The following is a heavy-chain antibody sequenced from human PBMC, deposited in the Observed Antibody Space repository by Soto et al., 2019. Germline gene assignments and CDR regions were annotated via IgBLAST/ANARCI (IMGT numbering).Heavy chain of an antibody. CDR1: GFICSSYD. CDR3: AKATATGGGAFEI. CDR2: ILVGGST. J-gene: IGHJ3*02. D-gene: IGHD2-8*02. Sequence: EVQMLESGGGLAQPGGSLRLSCAVSGFICSSYDMSWVRQAPGKGLEWVSTILVGGSTHYEDSVKGRFTISRDTSKNTVYLQMNSMTAGDTAVYYCAKATATGGGAFEIYGQGTMVTVSS. V-gene: IGHV3-23*01.